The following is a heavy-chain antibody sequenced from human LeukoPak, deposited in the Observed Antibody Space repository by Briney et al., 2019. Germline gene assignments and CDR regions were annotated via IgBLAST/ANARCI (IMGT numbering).Heavy chain of an antibody. CDR3: AKSKVLMVYAIDC. V-gene: IGHV3-23*01. D-gene: IGHD2-8*01. CDR2: ISGSGGST. CDR1: GFTFSSYA. J-gene: IGHJ4*02. Sequence: AGGSLRLSCAASGFTFSSYAMSWVRQAPGKGLEWVSAISGSGGSTYYADSVKGRFTISRDNSKNTLYLQMNSLRAEDTAVYYCAKSKVLMVYAIDCWGQGTLVTVSS.